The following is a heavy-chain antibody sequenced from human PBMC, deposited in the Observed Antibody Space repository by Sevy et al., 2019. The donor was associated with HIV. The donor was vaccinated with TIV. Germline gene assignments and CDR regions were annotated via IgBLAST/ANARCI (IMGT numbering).Heavy chain of an antibody. V-gene: IGHV3-21*06. J-gene: IGHJ4*02. D-gene: IGHD1-26*01. Sequence: GGSLRLSCAASGFTFIRYNMNWVRQAPGKGLEWVSSVSGSSNYIYYAESLKGRFIISRDNAKDTLYLQMNSLRADDTAVYYCARGPPDGSYDYFDYWGQGTLVTGSS. CDR2: VSGSSNYI. CDR1: GFTFIRYN. CDR3: ARGPPDGSYDYFDY.